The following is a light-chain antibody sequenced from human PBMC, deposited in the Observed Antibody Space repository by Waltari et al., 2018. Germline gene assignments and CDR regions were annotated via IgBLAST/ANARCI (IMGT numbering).Light chain of an antibody. Sequence: DIQMTQSPSSLSASVGDRVTITCRSSQSIGNAYLNWYQQKPGKAPKLLIYGASTLQSGVPSRFNGSGSGTDFTHTSSSLQPEDFATYYCQQTYNNPPFFGGGTRVEI. J-gene: IGKJ4*01. CDR2: GAS. CDR1: QSIGNAY. CDR3: QQTYNNPPF. V-gene: IGKV1-39*01.